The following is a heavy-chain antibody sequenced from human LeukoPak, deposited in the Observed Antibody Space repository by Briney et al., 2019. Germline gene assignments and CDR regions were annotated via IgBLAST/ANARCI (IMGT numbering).Heavy chain of an antibody. V-gene: IGHV4-59*01. D-gene: IGHD7-27*01. CDR3: ARESGVPDYLDY. CDR1: GGSISSYY. J-gene: IGHJ4*02. Sequence: SETLSLTCTVSGGSISSYYWSWIRQPPGKGLEWIGYIYYSGSTNYNPSLKSRVTISVDTSKNQFSLKLSSVTAADTAVYYCARESGVPDYLDYWGQGTLVTVSS. CDR2: IYYSGST.